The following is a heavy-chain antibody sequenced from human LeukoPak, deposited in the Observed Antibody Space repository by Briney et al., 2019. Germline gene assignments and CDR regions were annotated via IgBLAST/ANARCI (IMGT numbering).Heavy chain of an antibody. CDR1: GGSISNYY. V-gene: IGHV4-59*01. J-gene: IGHJ6*04. D-gene: IGHD5-18*01. CDR2: TYHSGST. CDR3: ARLSGGYSLFNGLDV. Sequence: SETLSLTCTVSGGSISNYYWSWIRQAPGKGLEWIGYTYHSGSTNYNPSLKSRVTISVDTSKDQFSLKLSSVTAADTAVFYCARLSGGYSLFNGLDVWGKGTTVTVSS.